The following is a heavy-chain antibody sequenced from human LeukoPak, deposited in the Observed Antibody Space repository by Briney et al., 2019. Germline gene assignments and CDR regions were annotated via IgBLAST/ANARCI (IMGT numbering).Heavy chain of an antibody. Sequence: GESLKISCKGSGYSFASYWIVWVRQMPGKGLECMGIIYPGDSDTRYRPSFQGQVTISADQPTTTAYLQWSGLKTSDTAMYYCATTTTRGIPHYFDYWGQGTLVTVSS. J-gene: IGHJ4*02. CDR3: ATTTTRGIPHYFDY. CDR1: GYSFASYW. V-gene: IGHV5-51*04. D-gene: IGHD1-26*01. CDR2: IYPGDSDT.